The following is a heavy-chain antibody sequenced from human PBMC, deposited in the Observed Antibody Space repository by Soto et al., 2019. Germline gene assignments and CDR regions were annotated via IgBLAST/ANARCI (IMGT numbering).Heavy chain of an antibody. V-gene: IGHV4-30-2*01. CDR2: IYHSGST. Sequence: KASETLSLTCAVSGGSISSGGYSWSWIRQPAGKGLEWIGYIYHSGSTYYNPSLKSRVTISVDRSKNQFSLKLSSVTAADTAVYYCARGSTMVRGVIIYYYFDYWGQGTLVTVSS. CDR3: ARGSTMVRGVIIYYYFDY. J-gene: IGHJ4*02. CDR1: GGSISSGGYS. D-gene: IGHD3-10*01.